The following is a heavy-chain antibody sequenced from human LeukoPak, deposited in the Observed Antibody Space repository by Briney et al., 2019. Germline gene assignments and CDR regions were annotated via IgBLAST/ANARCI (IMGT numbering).Heavy chain of an antibody. CDR2: ISAYNGNT. J-gene: IGHJ4*02. V-gene: IGHV1-18*01. Sequence: GSSVKVSCKASGGTFSSYAISWVRQAPGQGLEWMGWISAYNGNTNYAQNLWGRVTMTTDTSTSTAYMELRSLRSDDTAVYYCARDPTLSIAAAGTEIDHWGQGTLVTVSS. CDR3: ARDPTLSIAAAGTEIDH. D-gene: IGHD6-13*01. CDR1: GGTFSSYA.